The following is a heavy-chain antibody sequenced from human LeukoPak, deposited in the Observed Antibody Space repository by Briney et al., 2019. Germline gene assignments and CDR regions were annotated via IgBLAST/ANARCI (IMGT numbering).Heavy chain of an antibody. CDR2: ISGSGGST. CDR1: GFTFSSYA. D-gene: IGHD2-2*02. CDR3: AKDLGIVVVPAAIQHEDP. J-gene: IGHJ5*02. Sequence: PGGSLRLSCAASGFTFSSYAMSWVRQAPGKGLEWVSAISGSGGSTYYADSVKGRFTISRDNSKNTLYLQMNSLRAEDTAVYYCAKDLGIVVVPAAIQHEDPWGQGTLVTVYS. V-gene: IGHV3-23*01.